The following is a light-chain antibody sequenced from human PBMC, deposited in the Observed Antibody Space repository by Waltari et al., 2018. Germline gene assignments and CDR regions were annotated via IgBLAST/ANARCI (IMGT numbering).Light chain of an antibody. CDR1: GSNIGTTF. CDR2: DNN. Sequence: QSVLTQPPSVSAAPGQKVTISCSGTGSNIGTTFVSWYQQLPGTAPKLLIYDNNKRPSGIPDRFSGSKSGTSATLGITGLQTGDEADYYCGTWDADLSVVFGGGTRLTVL. CDR3: GTWDADLSVV. V-gene: IGLV1-51*01. J-gene: IGLJ2*01.